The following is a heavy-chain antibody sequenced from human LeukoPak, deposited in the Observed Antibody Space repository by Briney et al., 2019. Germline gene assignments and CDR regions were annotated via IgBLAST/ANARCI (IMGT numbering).Heavy chain of an antibody. CDR3: ARGAESYYDRHFDY. V-gene: IGHV4-59*13. CDR2: VYYTGNT. CDR1: AGSISIDY. D-gene: IGHD1-26*01. J-gene: IGHJ4*02. Sequence: SEPLSLTCTVSAGSISIDYGSWIRKPPGKALEGIRYVYYTGNTDYNPSLKSRVTISVDTSKKQFSLNLRSVSAADTAVYYCARGAESYYDRHFDYWGQGTLVTVSS.